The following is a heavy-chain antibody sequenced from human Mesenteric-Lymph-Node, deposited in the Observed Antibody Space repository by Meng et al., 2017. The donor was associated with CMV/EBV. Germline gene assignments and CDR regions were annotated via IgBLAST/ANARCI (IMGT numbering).Heavy chain of an antibody. CDR3: ARDLGLWFGEYDS. V-gene: IGHV4-39*07. Sequence: GSLRLSCTVSGGSISRNSYYWGWIRQPPGKGLEWIGSIYYSGSTYYNPSLKSRVIISVDTSKNQFSLKLNSVTAADTAVYYCARDLGLWFGEYDSWGQGTLVTVSS. CDR1: GGSISRNSYY. J-gene: IGHJ5*01. CDR2: IYYSGST. D-gene: IGHD3-10*01.